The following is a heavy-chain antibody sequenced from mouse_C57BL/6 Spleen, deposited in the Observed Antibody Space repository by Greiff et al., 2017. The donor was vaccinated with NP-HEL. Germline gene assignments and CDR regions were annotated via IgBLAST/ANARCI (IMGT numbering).Heavy chain of an antibody. CDR2: ISSGGDYI. J-gene: IGHJ3*01. V-gene: IGHV5-9-1*02. Sequence: DVHLVESGEGLVKPGGSLKLSCAASGFTFSSYAMSWVRQTPEKRLEWVAYISSGGDYIYYADTVKGRFTISRDNARNTLYLQMSSLKSEDTAMYYCTRDGYPFAYWGQGTLVTVSA. D-gene: IGHD2-3*01. CDR3: TRDGYPFAY. CDR1: GFTFSSYA.